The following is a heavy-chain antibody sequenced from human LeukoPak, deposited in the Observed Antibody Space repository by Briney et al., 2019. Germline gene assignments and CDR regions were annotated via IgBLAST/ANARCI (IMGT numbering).Heavy chain of an antibody. CDR2: VNPDTGNT. J-gene: IGHJ3*02. Sequence: ASVKVSCKAAGYSFTTFHINWVRQAPGQGPEWMGWVNPDTGNTGFAQKFQGRVTITQNNSVMTVYMELSSLTSGDTAVYYCARRGLVAGIYDLVYGFDIWGQGTMVTVSS. V-gene: IGHV1-8*03. CDR1: GYSFTTFH. CDR3: ARRGLVAGIYDLVYGFDI. D-gene: IGHD3/OR15-3a*01.